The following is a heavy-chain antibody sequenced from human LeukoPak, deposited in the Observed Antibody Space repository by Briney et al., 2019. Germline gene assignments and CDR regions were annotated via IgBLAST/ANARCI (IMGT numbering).Heavy chain of an antibody. D-gene: IGHD3-3*01. Sequence: GASVKVSCKASGYTFTSYGNSWVRQAPGQGLEWMGWISAYNGNTNYAQKLQGRVTMTTDTSTSTAYMELRSLRSDDTAVYYCARENSYYDFWSGYWQNWFDPWGQGTLVTVSS. CDR1: GYTFTSYG. J-gene: IGHJ5*02. V-gene: IGHV1-18*01. CDR3: ARENSYYDFWSGYWQNWFDP. CDR2: ISAYNGNT.